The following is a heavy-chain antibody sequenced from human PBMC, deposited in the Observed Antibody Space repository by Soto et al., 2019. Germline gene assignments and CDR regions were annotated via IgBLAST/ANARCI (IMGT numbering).Heavy chain of an antibody. CDR3: ARHSGGRRSPRYYLCWFDP. CDR1: GGSISSSSYY. J-gene: IGHJ5*02. D-gene: IGHD2-15*01. CDR2: IYYSGST. Sequence: QLQLQESGPGLVKPSETLSLTCTVSGGSISSSSYYWGWIRQPPGKGLEWIGSIYYSGSTYYNPSLHSRVPISLYTSKNQLSLMLSSVTAADTAVYYCARHSGGRRSPRYYLCWFDPWGQGTLVTVSS. V-gene: IGHV4-39*01.